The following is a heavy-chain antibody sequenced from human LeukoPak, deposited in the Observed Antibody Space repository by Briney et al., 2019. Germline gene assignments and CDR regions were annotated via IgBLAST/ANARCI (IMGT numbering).Heavy chain of an antibody. CDR3: ARDRYCSSTSCYRGGFDY. J-gene: IGHJ4*02. Sequence: GGSLRLSCAASGFTFSSYWMSWVRQAPGKGLEWVANIKQDGSEKYYVDSVKGRFTISRDNAKNSLYLQMNSLRAEDTAVYYCARDRYCSSTSCYRGGFDYWGQGTLVTVSS. V-gene: IGHV3-7*01. CDR1: GFTFSSYW. CDR2: IKQDGSEK. D-gene: IGHD2-2*02.